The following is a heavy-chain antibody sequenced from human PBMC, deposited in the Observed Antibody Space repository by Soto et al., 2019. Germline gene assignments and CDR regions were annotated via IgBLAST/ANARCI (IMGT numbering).Heavy chain of an antibody. CDR3: AKSQGPYCTNGVCSYYYAMDV. CDR2: ISSNSGSI. J-gene: IGHJ6*02. V-gene: IGHV3-9*01. CDR1: GFTFHDYA. Sequence: PGGSLRLSCAASGFTFHDYAMHWVRQAPGKGLEWVSAISSNSGSIGYADSVKGRFTISRDNGKNSLYLQMNSLRADDTALYYCAKSQGPYCTNGVCSYYYAMDVWGQGTTVTVSS. D-gene: IGHD2-8*01.